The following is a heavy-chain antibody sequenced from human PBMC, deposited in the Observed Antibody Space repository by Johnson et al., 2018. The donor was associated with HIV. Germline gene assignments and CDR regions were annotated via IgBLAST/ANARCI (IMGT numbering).Heavy chain of an antibody. Sequence: QVQLVESGGSLVKPGGSMRLSCAASGFTFTDYYMTWIRQAPGKGLEWVSHISTSGGGIYYADSVKGRFTISRDNARNSLYLQMNSLRAEDTAVYYCARVRYSSGWPIYAFDIWGLGTMVTVSS. V-gene: IGHV3-11*04. CDR1: GFTFTDYY. J-gene: IGHJ3*02. D-gene: IGHD6-19*01. CDR3: ARVRYSSGWPIYAFDI. CDR2: ISTSGGGI.